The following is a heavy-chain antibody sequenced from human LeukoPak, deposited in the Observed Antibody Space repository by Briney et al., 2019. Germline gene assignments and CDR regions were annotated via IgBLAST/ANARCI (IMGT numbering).Heavy chain of an antibody. D-gene: IGHD3-10*01. CDR1: GGSISSYY. Sequence: SETLSLTCTVSGGSISSYYWSWIRQPPGKGLEWIGYIYYSGSTNYNPSLKSRVTISVDTSENQFSLKLSSVTAADTAVYYCARDDMVRGVIDYWGQGTLVTVSS. V-gene: IGHV4-59*01. CDR3: ARDDMVRGVIDY. CDR2: IYYSGST. J-gene: IGHJ4*02.